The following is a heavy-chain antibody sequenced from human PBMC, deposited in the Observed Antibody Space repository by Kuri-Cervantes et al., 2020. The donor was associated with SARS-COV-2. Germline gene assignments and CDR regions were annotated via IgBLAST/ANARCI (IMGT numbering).Heavy chain of an antibody. Sequence: LSLTCADSGFTFSIYSMNWVRLAPGKGLEWVSSISSSRSYLYYADTVKRRFTISRDNAKNSLYLQKKSLRAEDPAVYYRARDMPEKDERTYYAFWGGSAPTTIYGIDVWGQGTTVTVSS. D-gene: IGHD3-3*01. CDR2: ISSSRSYL. CDR1: GFTFSIYS. CDR3: ARDMPEKDERTYYAFWGGSAPTTIYGIDV. J-gene: IGHJ6*02. V-gene: IGHV3-21*01.